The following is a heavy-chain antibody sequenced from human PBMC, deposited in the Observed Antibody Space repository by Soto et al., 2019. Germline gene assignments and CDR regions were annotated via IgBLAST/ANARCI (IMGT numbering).Heavy chain of an antibody. CDR3: ARDPSSSSAGFGNYYYYGRDV. J-gene: IGHJ6*02. CDR2: INAGNGNT. Sequence: GSSVKVSCKASGYTFTSYAMHWVRQAPGQRLEWMGWINAGNGNTKYSQKFQGRVTITRDTSASTAYMELSSLRSEDTAVYYCARDPSSSSAGFGNYYYYGRDVWGQGTTGTVS. D-gene: IGHD3-3*01. V-gene: IGHV1-3*01. CDR1: GYTFTSYA.